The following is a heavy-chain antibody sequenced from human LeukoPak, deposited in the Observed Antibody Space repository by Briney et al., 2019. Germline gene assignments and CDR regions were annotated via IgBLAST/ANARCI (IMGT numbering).Heavy chain of an antibody. Sequence: VASVKVSCKASGYTFTSYGINWVRQATGQGLEWMGWMNPNSGNTGYAQKFQGRVTMTRTTSINTAYTELSSLRSDDTAVYYCARESGLYGSGSRYWGQGTLVTVSS. J-gene: IGHJ4*02. CDR2: MNPNSGNT. CDR3: ARESGLYGSGSRY. D-gene: IGHD3-10*01. V-gene: IGHV1-8*02. CDR1: GYTFTSYG.